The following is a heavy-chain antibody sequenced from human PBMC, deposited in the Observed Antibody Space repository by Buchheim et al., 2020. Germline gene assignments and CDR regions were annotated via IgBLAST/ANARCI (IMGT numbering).Heavy chain of an antibody. CDR3: ARDSNWNDGSYNWFDP. J-gene: IGHJ5*02. V-gene: IGHV4-34*01. D-gene: IGHD1-1*01. Sequence: QVQLQQWGAGLLKPSETLSLTCAVYGGSFSDYYWSWIRQPPGKGLEWIGEINHSGSTNYNPSLKSRVTISVDTSKNQFSLKLSSVTAADTAVYYCARDSNWNDGSYNWFDPWGQGTL. CDR2: INHSGST. CDR1: GGSFSDYY.